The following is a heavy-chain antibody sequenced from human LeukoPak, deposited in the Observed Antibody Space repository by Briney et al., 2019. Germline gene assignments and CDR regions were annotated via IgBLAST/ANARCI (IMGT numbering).Heavy chain of an antibody. J-gene: IGHJ4*02. CDR3: VKRAVTMDADY. V-gene: IGHV1-2*07. CDR2: INPNSGGT. D-gene: IGHD4-17*01. Sequence: GASVDVSCKASEYTFTGYYMHWVRQAPGQGLEWMGWINPNSGGTNYAHTFQGRVTMTRATSISTAYMGLSRLRSCDPAVYYCVKRAVTMDADYWGQGTLVTVSS. CDR1: EYTFTGYY.